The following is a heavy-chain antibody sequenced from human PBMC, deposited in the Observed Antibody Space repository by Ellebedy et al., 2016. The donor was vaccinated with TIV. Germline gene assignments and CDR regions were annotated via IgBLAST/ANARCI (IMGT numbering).Heavy chain of an antibody. Sequence: SETLSLTXTVSGGSISSYYWSWIRQPAGKGLEWIGRIYTSGSTNYNPSLKSRVTMSVDTSKNQFSLKLSSVTAADTAVYYCAREGDYDILTGYQGFDYWGQGTLVTVSS. CDR3: AREGDYDILTGYQGFDY. D-gene: IGHD3-9*01. V-gene: IGHV4-4*07. CDR1: GGSISSYY. J-gene: IGHJ4*02. CDR2: IYTSGST.